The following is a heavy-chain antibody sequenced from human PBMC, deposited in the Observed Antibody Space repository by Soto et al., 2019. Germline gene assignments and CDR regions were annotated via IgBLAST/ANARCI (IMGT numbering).Heavy chain of an antibody. D-gene: IGHD3-10*01. Sequence: QVQLEQSGAEVKKPGSSVKVSCKASGGTLSDHGVAWLRQAPGQGLEWMGGTIPVFNTAKYAQKFQGSVTVTADQLTNLAYMEPSSLRSEDTALYFCARGVYGSGNYYTGPSAFDIWGQGTMVIVSS. CDR2: TIPVFNTA. CDR3: ARGVYGSGNYYTGPSAFDI. CDR1: GGTLSDHG. J-gene: IGHJ3*02. V-gene: IGHV1-69*01.